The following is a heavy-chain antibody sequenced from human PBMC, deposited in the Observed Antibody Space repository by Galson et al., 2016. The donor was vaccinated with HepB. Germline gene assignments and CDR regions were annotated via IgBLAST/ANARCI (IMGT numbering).Heavy chain of an antibody. D-gene: IGHD5-24*01. CDR1: GYSFTNYW. CDR3: ARRDGYNSLDP. J-gene: IGHJ5*02. V-gene: IGHV5-51*03. Sequence: QSGAEVKEPGESPKISCQGSGYSFTNYWIGWVRQMPGKGLEWMGIIYPGDSDTRYTPSFQGQVTISVDKSITTAYLQWSSLKASDSAIYYCARRDGYNSLDPWGQGTLVTVSS. CDR2: IYPGDSDT.